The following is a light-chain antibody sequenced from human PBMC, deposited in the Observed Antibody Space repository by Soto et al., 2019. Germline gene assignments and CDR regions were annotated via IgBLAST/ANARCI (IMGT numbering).Light chain of an antibody. CDR3: SSKINNNTPLYV. CDR1: SSDVGTYNF. V-gene: IGLV2-14*01. Sequence: QSALTQPASVSGSPGQSITISCTGTSSDVGTYNFVSWYQQHPGKVPKLMIYEVSSRPSGVSDRFPGSKSGNTASLTISGLQAEDEAEYYCSSKINNNTPLYVFGTGTKVTVL. J-gene: IGLJ1*01. CDR2: EVS.